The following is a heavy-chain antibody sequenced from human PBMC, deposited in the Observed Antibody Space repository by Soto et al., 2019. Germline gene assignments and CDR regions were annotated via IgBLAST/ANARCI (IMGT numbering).Heavy chain of an antibody. V-gene: IGHV4-59*08. CDR3: ARRAAGPYYYYYMDV. CDR1: GGSISSYY. D-gene: IGHD2-15*01. CDR2: IYYSGST. J-gene: IGHJ6*03. Sequence: SSETLSLTCTVSGGSISSYYWSWIRQPPGKGLEWIGYIYYSGSTNYNPSLKSRVTISVDTSKNQFSLKLSSVTAADTAVYYCARRAAGPYYYYYMDVWGKGTTVTVSS.